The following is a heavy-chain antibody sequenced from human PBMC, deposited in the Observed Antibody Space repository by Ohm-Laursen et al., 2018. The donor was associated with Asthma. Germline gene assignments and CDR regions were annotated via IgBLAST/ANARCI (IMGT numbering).Heavy chain of an antibody. D-gene: IGHD1-26*01. J-gene: IGHJ6*02. Sequence: SLRLSCAASGFTFNKSWMSWVRQAPGKGLEWVAHINENGGEKFYVDSVKGRFTISRDNTKNSLLLHMNGLRAEDTAVYYCARGEGATNYYYYGMDVWGQGTTVTVSS. CDR2: INENGGEK. CDR1: GFTFNKSW. CDR3: ARGEGATNYYYYGMDV. V-gene: IGHV3-7*02.